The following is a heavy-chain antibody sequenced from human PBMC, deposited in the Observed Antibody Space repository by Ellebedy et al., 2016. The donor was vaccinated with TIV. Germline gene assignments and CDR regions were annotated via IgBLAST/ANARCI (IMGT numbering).Heavy chain of an antibody. CDR2: ISSSSSYI. CDR1: GFTFSSYS. D-gene: IGHD3-22*01. J-gene: IGHJ4*02. CDR3: ARDGYYYDSSGYYPF. V-gene: IGHV3-21*01. Sequence: GESLKISXAASGFTFSSYSMNWVRQAPGKGLEWVSSISSSSSYIYYADSVKGRFTISRDNAKNSLYLQMNSLRAEDTAVYYCARDGYYYDSSGYYPFWGQGTLVTVSS.